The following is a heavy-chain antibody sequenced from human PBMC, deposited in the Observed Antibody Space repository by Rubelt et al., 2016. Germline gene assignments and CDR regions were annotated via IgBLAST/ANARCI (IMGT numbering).Heavy chain of an antibody. CDR2: IHNSGST. D-gene: IGHD6-19*01. V-gene: IGHV4-59*01. J-gene: IGHJ5*02. CDR1: GGSISSYY. Sequence: QVQLQESGPGLVKPSETLSLTCTVSGGSISSYYWSWIRQPPGKGLEWIGYIHNSGSTNYNPSPKSQVTISVDPSKNQFSLERTAGSAADTAGYYCARGSSPTYTSDWGCIDPWGQGTLVTVSS. CDR3: ARGSSPTYTSDWGCIDP.